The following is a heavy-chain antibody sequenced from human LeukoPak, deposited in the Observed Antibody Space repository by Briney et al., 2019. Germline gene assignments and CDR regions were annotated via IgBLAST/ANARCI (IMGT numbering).Heavy chain of an antibody. D-gene: IGHD1-26*01. CDR1: GFTFSSYA. Sequence: RGSLRLSCAASGFTFSSYAMSWVRQAPGKGLEWVSAISGSGGSTYYADSVKGRFTISRDNSKNTLYLQMNSLRAEDTAVYYCAKDLPLVGATWPFDYWGQGTLVTVSS. CDR3: AKDLPLVGATWPFDY. CDR2: ISGSGGST. J-gene: IGHJ4*02. V-gene: IGHV3-23*01.